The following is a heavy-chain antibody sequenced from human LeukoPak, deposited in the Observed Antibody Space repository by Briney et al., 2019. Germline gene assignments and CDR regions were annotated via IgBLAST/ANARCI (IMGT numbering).Heavy chain of an antibody. V-gene: IGHV3-7*01. CDR1: GLSFGNYW. CDR3: ARVDFWSGY. Sequence: GGSLRLSCVASGLSFGNYWMDWVRQAPGKGLEWVGNIKQDGSEKYYVDSVKGRFTISRDNAKNSLYLQMNSLRAEDTAVYYCARVDFWSGYWGQGTLVTVSS. D-gene: IGHD3-3*01. CDR2: IKQDGSEK. J-gene: IGHJ4*02.